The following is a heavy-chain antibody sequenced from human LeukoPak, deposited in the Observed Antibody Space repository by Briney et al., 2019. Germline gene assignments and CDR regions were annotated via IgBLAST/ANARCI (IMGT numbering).Heavy chain of an antibody. Sequence: GGSLRLSCAASGFTVSSNYMSWVRQAPGKGLEWVSVFYSDGSTYYTDSVKGRFTIPRDNSKNTLYLQINSLRAEDTAMYYCASHGRHNGAFDIWGQGTMVTVSS. D-gene: IGHD2-8*01. CDR3: ASHGRHNGAFDI. CDR2: FYSDGST. CDR1: GFTVSSNY. V-gene: IGHV3-53*01. J-gene: IGHJ3*02.